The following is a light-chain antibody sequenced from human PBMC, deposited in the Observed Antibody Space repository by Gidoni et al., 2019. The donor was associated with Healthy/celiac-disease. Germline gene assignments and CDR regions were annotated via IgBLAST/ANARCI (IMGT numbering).Light chain of an antibody. CDR3: QQRSNWLT. CDR2: DAS. CDR1: QSVSSD. J-gene: IGKJ4*01. Sequence: EIVLTQSPANLSLSPGERATLSCRASQSVSSDLAWYQQKPGQAPRLLIYDASNRATGIPARFSGSGSGTDFTLTLSSLEPEDFAVYYCQQRSNWLTFGGGTKVEIK. V-gene: IGKV3-11*01.